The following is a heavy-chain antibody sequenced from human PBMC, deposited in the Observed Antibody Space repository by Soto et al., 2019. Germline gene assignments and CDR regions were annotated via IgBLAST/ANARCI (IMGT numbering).Heavy chain of an antibody. CDR2: MNPNSGNT. D-gene: IGHD6-19*01. V-gene: IGHV1-8*01. J-gene: IGHJ4*02. CDR1: GYTFTSYD. Sequence: ASVKVSCKASGYTFTSYDINWVRQATGQGLEWMGWMNPNSGNTGYAQKFQGRVTMTRNTSISTAYMELSSLRSEDTAVYYCARGRRGWLGFDYWGQGTLVTVSS. CDR3: ARGRRGWLGFDY.